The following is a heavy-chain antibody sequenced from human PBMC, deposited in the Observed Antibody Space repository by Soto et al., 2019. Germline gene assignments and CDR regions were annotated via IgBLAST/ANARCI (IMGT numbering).Heavy chain of an antibody. CDR3: ANFQWARDLTPGVDP. CDR2: ISGSGGST. CDR1: GFTFSSYA. J-gene: IGHJ5*02. Sequence: GGSLRLSCAASGFTFSSYAMSWVRQAPGKGLEWVSAISGSGGSTYYADSVKGRFTISRDNSKNTLYLQMNSLRAEDTAVYYCANFQWARDLTPGVDPWGQGTLVTVSS. V-gene: IGHV3-23*01. D-gene: IGHD1-26*01.